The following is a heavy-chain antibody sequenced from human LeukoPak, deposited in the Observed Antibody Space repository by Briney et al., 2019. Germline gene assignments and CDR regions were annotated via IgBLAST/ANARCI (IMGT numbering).Heavy chain of an antibody. CDR2: ISTNSDIR. V-gene: IGHV1-18*01. Sequence: GASVKVSCKASGYTFTNYGISWVRQAPGQGLEWMGWISTNSDIRTYAQTLQGRFTMTRDTSISTAYMELSRLRSDDTAVYYCARSRRSITFGGVIVLAPWGQGTLVTVSS. CDR1: GYTFTNYG. D-gene: IGHD3-16*02. CDR3: ARSRRSITFGGVIVLAP. J-gene: IGHJ5*02.